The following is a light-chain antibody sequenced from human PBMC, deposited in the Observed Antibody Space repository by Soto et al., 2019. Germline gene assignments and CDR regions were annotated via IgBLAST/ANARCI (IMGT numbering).Light chain of an antibody. Sequence: DIQMTQSPSSLSASVGDRVTITCRTSQGIRSSLNWYQQKPGKAPNLLIYAASRLQSGVPSRFSGSGSGTDFTLTISSLQPADFATYYCQQSYSTPFTFGPGTKVDTK. CDR3: QQSYSTPFT. CDR2: AAS. CDR1: QGIRSS. V-gene: IGKV1-39*01. J-gene: IGKJ3*01.